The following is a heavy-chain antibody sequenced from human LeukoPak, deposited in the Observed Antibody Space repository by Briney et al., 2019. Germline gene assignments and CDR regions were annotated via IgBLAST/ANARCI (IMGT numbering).Heavy chain of an antibody. CDR1: GYTFTGYY. CDR2: INPNSGGT. D-gene: IGHD6-13*01. CDR3: ARDRKYRAAPLGY. J-gene: IGHJ4*02. Sequence: ASVKVSCKASGYTFTGYYMHWVRQAPGQGLEWMGWINPNSGGTNYAQKFQGRVTMTRDTSISTAYMELSRLRSDDMAVYYCARDRKYRAAPLGYWGQGTLVTVSS. V-gene: IGHV1-2*02.